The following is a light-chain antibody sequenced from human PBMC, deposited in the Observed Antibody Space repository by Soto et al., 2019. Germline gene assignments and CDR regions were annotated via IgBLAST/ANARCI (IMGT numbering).Light chain of an antibody. Sequence: ELVLTQAPGTVSLSPGETATLSCGSSQSVSSSALAWYQQKPGQAPRRLIYGASSRATGIPDRFSGSGSGTDFTLTISRLEPEDFAVYYCQQYNSWPITFGQGTRLEI. J-gene: IGKJ5*01. CDR3: QQYNSWPIT. V-gene: IGKV3-20*01. CDR2: GAS. CDR1: QSVSSSA.